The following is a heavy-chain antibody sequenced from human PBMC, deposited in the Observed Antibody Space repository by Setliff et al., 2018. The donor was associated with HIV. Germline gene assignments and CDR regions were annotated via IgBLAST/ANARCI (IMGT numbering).Heavy chain of an antibody. V-gene: IGHV3-7*01. D-gene: IGHD3-10*01. J-gene: IGHJ6*02. CDR3: ARFGVAYGIDV. CDR2: IKPDGSER. Sequence: GLEWVATIKPDGSERSYVDSVKGRFTISRDNAENSLYLQMNILRVENTAVYYCARFGVAYGIDVWGQGTTVTVSS.